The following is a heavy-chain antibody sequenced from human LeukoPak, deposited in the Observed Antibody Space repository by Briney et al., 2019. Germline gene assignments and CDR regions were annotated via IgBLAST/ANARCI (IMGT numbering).Heavy chain of an antibody. CDR2: ISSSSSYI. J-gene: IGHJ4*02. CDR3: ARGFQYYYGSGSY. CDR1: GFTLSSYS. Sequence: PGGSLRLSCAASGFTLSSYSMNWVRQAPGKGLEWVSSISSSSSYIYYADSVKGRFTISRDNAKNSLYLQMNSLRAEDTAVYYRARGFQYYYGSGSYWGQGTLVTVSS. V-gene: IGHV3-21*01. D-gene: IGHD3-10*01.